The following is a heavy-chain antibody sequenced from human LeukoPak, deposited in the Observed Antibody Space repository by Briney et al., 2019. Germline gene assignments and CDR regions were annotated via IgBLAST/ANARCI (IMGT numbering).Heavy chain of an antibody. CDR3: TTAPSALDY. V-gene: IGHV3-15*01. Sequence: KSGGSLRLSCAASGFTFNNAWMSWVRQAPGKGLEWVGRIKSETSGGTTDYAAPVTGRFTISRDDSKNTLFLQMNSLKTEDTAVYYCTTAPSALDYWGQGTLVTVSS. CDR1: GFTFNNAW. CDR2: IKSETSGGTT. J-gene: IGHJ4*02.